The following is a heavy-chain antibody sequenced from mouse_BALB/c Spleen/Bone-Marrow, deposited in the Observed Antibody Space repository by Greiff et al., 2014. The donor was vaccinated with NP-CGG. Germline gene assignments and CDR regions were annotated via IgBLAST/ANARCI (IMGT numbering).Heavy chain of an antibody. CDR3: ARDTIDY. J-gene: IGHJ4*01. V-gene: IGHV1S56*01. Sequence: QVQLQQSGPELVKPGASVRISCKASGYTFTSYYIHWVKQRPGQGLEWIGWIYPGNVNTKYNEKFKGKATLTADKSSSTAYMQLGSLTSEDSAVYFCARDTIDYWGQGTSVTVSS. CDR1: GYTFTSYY. CDR2: IYPGNVNT.